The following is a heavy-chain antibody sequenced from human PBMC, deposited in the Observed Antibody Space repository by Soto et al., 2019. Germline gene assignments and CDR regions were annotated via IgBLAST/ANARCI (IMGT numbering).Heavy chain of an antibody. J-gene: IGHJ6*02. V-gene: IGHV4-59*01. CDR3: ARDRSHYYYGLGV. Sequence: LSLTCTVSGGSISSYYWSWIRQPPGKGLEWIGYIYYSGSTNYNPSLKSRVTISVDTSKNQFSLKLSSVTAADTAVYYCARDRSHYYYGLGVWGHGTTVTVSS. CDR2: IYYSGST. CDR1: GGSISSYY.